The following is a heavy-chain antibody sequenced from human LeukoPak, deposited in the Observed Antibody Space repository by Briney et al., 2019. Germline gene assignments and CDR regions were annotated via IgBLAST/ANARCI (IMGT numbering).Heavy chain of an antibody. D-gene: IGHD3-9*01. Sequence: SETLSLTCNVSGGSISSTSHYWGWIRQPPGKGLEWIGSIYYSGSTHNNPSLKSRVTISVDTSKNQFSLKLRSVTAADTAIYYCARQGYDILTGYIDAFDIWGQGTMVTVSS. CDR3: ARQGYDILTGYIDAFDI. J-gene: IGHJ3*02. CDR2: IYYSGST. CDR1: GGSISSTSHY. V-gene: IGHV4-39*01.